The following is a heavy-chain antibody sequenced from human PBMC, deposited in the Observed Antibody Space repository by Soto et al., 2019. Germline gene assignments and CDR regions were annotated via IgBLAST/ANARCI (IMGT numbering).Heavy chain of an antibody. J-gene: IGHJ4*02. CDR3: ARDRATTLDY. D-gene: IGHD5-12*01. CDR2: ISYDGSKK. Sequence: QVQLVESGGGVVQPGGSLRLSCAASGFTFSDYSIPWVRQAPGKGLEWVALISYDGSKKFYADSVKGRFTISRDNSKNTLYLQMNSLRAEDTAMYYCARDRATTLDYWGQGTLVTVSS. CDR1: GFTFSDYS. V-gene: IGHV3-30-3*01.